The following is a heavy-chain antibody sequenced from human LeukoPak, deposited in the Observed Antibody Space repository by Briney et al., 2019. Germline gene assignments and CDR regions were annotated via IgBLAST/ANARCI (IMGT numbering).Heavy chain of an antibody. CDR1: GFTFSSYA. Sequence: GGSLRLSCAASGFTFSSYAMSWVRQAPGKGLEWVSAISGSGGSTYYADSVKGRFTISRDNSKNTLYLQMNSLRAEDTAVYYCAKGPPRARGVIITAGKYYFDYWGQGTLVTVSS. CDR2: ISGSGGST. D-gene: IGHD3-10*01. CDR3: AKGPPRARGVIITAGKYYFDY. V-gene: IGHV3-23*01. J-gene: IGHJ4*02.